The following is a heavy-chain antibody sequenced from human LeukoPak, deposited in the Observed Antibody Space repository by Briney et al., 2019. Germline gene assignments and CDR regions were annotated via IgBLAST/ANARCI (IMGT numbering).Heavy chain of an antibody. Sequence: PSETLSLTCAVYGDSFSAYFWNWLRQAPGKPLEYIGEINHRGSSHYNPSLKTRVTLSVDTSKNQFSLKLTSVTAADTAVYFCARGSSFDGYCSAGACDAGYYDSWGQGTPVTVSS. V-gene: IGHV4-34*01. CDR2: INHRGSS. D-gene: IGHD2-15*01. CDR3: ARGSSFDGYCSAGACDAGYYDS. CDR1: GDSFSAYF. J-gene: IGHJ4*02.